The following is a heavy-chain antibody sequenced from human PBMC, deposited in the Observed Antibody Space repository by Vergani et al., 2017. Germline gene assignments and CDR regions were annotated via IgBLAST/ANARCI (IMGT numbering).Heavy chain of an antibody. CDR1: GGSITSTSYY. J-gene: IGHJ4*02. CDR2: IYYRERT. D-gene: IGHD3-10*01. V-gene: IGHV4-39*07. Sequence: LQLQESGPRLVKPSQTLSLTCTVSGGSITSTSYYWGWIRQTPGQGLEWIGSIYYRERTYYNPSLKSRVSISVDTSKSQFSLSLTSVTAADTAIYYCARPHYYYRSGTDLWEFEYWGQGTLVTVSS. CDR3: ARPHYYYRSGTDLWEFEY.